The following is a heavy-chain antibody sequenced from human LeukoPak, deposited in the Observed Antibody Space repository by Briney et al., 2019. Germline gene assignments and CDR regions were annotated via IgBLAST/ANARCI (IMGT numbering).Heavy chain of an antibody. CDR1: GFTFSSYS. CDR2: ISSSSSYI. CDR3: ARGGIVVVPAAIGRLIDY. D-gene: IGHD2-2*02. J-gene: IGHJ4*02. V-gene: IGHV3-21*01. Sequence: GGSLRLSCAASGFTFSSYSMNWVRQAPGKGLEWVSSISSSSSYIYYADSVKGRFTISRDNAKNSLYLQMNSLRAEDTAVYYCARGGIVVVPAAIGRLIDYWGQGTLVTVSS.